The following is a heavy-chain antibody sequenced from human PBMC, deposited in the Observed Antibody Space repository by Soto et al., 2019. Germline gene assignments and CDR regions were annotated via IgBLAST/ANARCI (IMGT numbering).Heavy chain of an antibody. D-gene: IGHD3-16*01. CDR1: GFTVSNNY. J-gene: IGHJ4*02. V-gene: IGHV3-53*01. CDR2: IYSGGYT. Sequence: EVQLVESGGGLIQPGGSLRLSCAVSGFTVSNNYMSWVRQAPGKGLEGVSVIYSGGYTAYGDSVKGRFTISRDNSKNTIFLQINSPGAVGAAVFFCAARGGGGGYWGQGTLVTVSS. CDR3: AARGGGGGY.